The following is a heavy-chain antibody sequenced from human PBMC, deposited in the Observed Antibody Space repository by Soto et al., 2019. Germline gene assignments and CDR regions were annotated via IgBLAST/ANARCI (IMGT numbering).Heavy chain of an antibody. J-gene: IGHJ5*02. V-gene: IGHV1-3*04. CDR1: GYTFTSYA. CDR2: SNIGNGNT. D-gene: IGHD2-21*02. Sequence: QVQLVQSGAEVKKPGASVRVSCRTSGYTFTSYAIHWVRQAPGQGLEWMAWSNIGNGNTKYSQKFQGRVTVSRDTSASSAYMELSSLGSEDTAVYYCAREPLGGGVCDDHWLDPWGQGTLVTVSS. CDR3: AREPLGGGVCDDHWLDP.